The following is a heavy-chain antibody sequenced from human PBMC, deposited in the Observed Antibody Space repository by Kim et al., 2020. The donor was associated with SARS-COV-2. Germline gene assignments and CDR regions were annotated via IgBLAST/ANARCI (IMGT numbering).Heavy chain of an antibody. Sequence: SETLSLTCVVSDGSLSGFYWSWIRQAPGKGLEWIGEIDHSGITTYHPSFKSRVTISLDTSKKQFSLRLTSVSAADTAVYYCARGRTYYYGSETQYNIDVWGKGT. CDR2: IDHSGIT. J-gene: IGHJ6*04. CDR3: ARGRTYYYGSETQYNIDV. CDR1: DGSLSGFY. V-gene: IGHV4-34*01. D-gene: IGHD3-10*01.